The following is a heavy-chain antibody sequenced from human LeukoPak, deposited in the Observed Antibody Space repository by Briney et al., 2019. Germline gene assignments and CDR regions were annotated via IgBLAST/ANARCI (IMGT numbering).Heavy chain of an antibody. CDR3: AKGSKEVLFTRDHHMDV. J-gene: IGHJ6*03. CDR2: IRHDGSNK. CDR1: GFTFSSYG. V-gene: IGHV3-30*02. Sequence: GGSLRLSCAASGFTFSSYGMHWVRQAPGKGLEWVAFIRHDGSNKYCADPVKGRFTISRDNSKNTLFLQMNSLRAEDTAVYYCAKGSKEVLFTRDHHMDVWGKGTTVTISS. D-gene: IGHD3-3*01.